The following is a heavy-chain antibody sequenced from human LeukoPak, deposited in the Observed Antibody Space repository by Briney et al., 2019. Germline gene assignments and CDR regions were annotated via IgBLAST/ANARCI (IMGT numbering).Heavy chain of an antibody. CDR1: GDSVSNKNTA. Sequence: SQTLSLTCAISGDSVSNKNTAWNWIRQSPSRGLEWLGRTYYRSKWHNTYAASVKSRITINPDTSKNQFSLKLSSVTAADTAVYYCARAEGMFWSDYYTDWGQGTLVTVSS. V-gene: IGHV6-1*01. CDR3: ARAEGMFWSDYYTD. J-gene: IGHJ4*02. CDR2: TYYRSKWHN. D-gene: IGHD3-3*01.